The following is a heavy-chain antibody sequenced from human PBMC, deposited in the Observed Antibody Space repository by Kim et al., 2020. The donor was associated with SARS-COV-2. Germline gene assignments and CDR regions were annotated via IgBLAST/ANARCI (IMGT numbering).Heavy chain of an antibody. CDR3: AKNLWYSSWGDAFDI. D-gene: IGHD6-13*01. CDR2: ISYDGSNK. CDR1: GFTFSSYG. J-gene: IGHJ3*02. Sequence: GGSLRLSCAASGFTFSSYGMHWVRQAPGKGLEWVAVISYDGSNKYYADSVKGRFTISRDNSKNTLYLQMNSLRAEDTAVYYCAKNLWYSSWGDAFDIWGQGTMVTVSS. V-gene: IGHV3-30*18.